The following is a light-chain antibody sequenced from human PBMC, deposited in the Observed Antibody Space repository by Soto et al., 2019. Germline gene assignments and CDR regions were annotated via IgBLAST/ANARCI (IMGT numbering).Light chain of an antibody. J-gene: IGKJ5*01. CDR2: WAS. CDR3: QQLNSYPT. V-gene: IGKV4-1*01. CDR1: QSVLYSSNNKNY. Sequence: DIVMTQSPDSLAVSLGERATINCKSSQSVLYSSNNKNYLAWYQQKPGQPPKLLIYWASTRESGVPDRFSGSGSGTDFTLTISSLQAEDFATYYCQQLNSYPTFGQGTRLEIK.